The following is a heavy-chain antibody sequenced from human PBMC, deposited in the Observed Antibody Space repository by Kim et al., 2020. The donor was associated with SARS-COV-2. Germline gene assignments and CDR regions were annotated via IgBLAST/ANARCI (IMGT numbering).Heavy chain of an antibody. J-gene: IGHJ6*02. CDR2: IIPIFGTA. CDR1: GGTFSSYA. CDR3: ARPDIAVAAQRGYYYGMDV. D-gene: IGHD6-19*01. Sequence: SVKVSCKASGGTFSSYAISWVRQAPGQGLEWMGGIIPIFGTANYAQKFQGRVTITADESTSTAYMELSSLRSDTAVYYCARPDIAVAAQRGYYYGMDVWGQGTTVTVSS. V-gene: IGHV1-69*13.